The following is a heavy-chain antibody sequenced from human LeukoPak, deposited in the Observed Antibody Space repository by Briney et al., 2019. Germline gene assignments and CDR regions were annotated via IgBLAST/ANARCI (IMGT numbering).Heavy chain of an antibody. CDR2: IYYSGST. CDR1: GGSISSYY. J-gene: IGHJ4*02. CDR3: ARDRYYSDY. V-gene: IGHV4-59*01. Sequence: SETLSLTCTVSGGSISSYYWSWIRQPPGKRLEWIGYIYYSGSTNYNPSLKSRVTISVDTSKNQFSLKLSSVTAADTAVYYCARDRYYSDYWGQGTLVTVSS.